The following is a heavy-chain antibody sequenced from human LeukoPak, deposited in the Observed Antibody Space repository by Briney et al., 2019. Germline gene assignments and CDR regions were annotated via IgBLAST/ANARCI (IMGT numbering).Heavy chain of an antibody. Sequence: SETLSLTCTVSGGSIRTYYWSWIRQPPGKGLEWIAYKFYSGSTSYSPSLKSRVTISVDTSKNQFSLRLTSVTAADTAVYYCARLKWFGEITSYYFDYWGQGTLVTDSS. D-gene: IGHD3-10*01. V-gene: IGHV4-59*08. J-gene: IGHJ4*02. CDR1: GGSIRTYY. CDR3: ARLKWFGEITSYYFDY. CDR2: KFYSGST.